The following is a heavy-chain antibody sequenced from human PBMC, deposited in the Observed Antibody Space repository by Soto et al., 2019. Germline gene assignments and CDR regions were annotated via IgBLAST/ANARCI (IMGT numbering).Heavy chain of an antibody. CDR3: ARGIFKGSWFDP. J-gene: IGHJ5*02. CDR2: IYYSGST. Sequence: PSETLSLTCTVSGGSISSYYWSWIRQPPGKGLEWIGYIYYSGSTNYNPSLKSRVTISVDTSKNQFSLKLSSVTAADTAVYYCARGIFKGSWFDPWGQGTLVTVSS. D-gene: IGHD3-9*01. CDR1: GGSISSYY. V-gene: IGHV4-59*01.